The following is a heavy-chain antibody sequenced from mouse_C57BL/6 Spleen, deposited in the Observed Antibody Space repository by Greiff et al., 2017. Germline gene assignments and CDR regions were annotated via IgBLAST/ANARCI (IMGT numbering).Heavy chain of an antibody. Sequence: VQLKESGAELVRPGASVKLSCTASGFNIKDYYMHWVKQRPEQGLEWIGRIDPEDGDTEYAPKFQGKATMTADTSSNTAYLQLSSLTSEDTAVYYCTTRTRWLLEAMDYWGQGTSVTVSS. CDR1: GFNIKDYY. CDR2: IDPEDGDT. V-gene: IGHV14-1*01. CDR3: TTRTRWLLEAMDY. D-gene: IGHD2-3*01. J-gene: IGHJ4*01.